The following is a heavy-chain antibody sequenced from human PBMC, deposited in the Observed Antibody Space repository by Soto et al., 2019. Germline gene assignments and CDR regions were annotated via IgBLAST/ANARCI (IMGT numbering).Heavy chain of an antibody. D-gene: IGHD1-26*01. V-gene: IGHV4-30-2*01. Sequence: PSETMSLTCAVCVGSMSSGGYSWSWIRQPPGKGLEWIGYIYHSGSTYYNPSLKSRVTISVDRSKNQFSLKLSSVTAADTAVYYCARDGGIVGVSTYFDFWGQGSLVTVSS. CDR1: VGSMSSGGYS. CDR3: ARDGGIVGVSTYFDF. J-gene: IGHJ4*02. CDR2: IYHSGST.